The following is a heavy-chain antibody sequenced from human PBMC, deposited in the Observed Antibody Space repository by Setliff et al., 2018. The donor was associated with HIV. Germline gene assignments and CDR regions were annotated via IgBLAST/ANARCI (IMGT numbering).Heavy chain of an antibody. CDR1: GGSISSSTYY. CDR3: AFLWGYSYGDFFDY. V-gene: IGHV4-39*07. J-gene: IGHJ4*02. D-gene: IGHD5-18*01. CDR2: IYQSGST. Sequence: PSETLSLTCTVSGGSISSSTYYWGWIRQPPGKGLEWIASIYQSGSTYYNPSLKSRVILSIDTSKNQFSLKLSSVTAADTAVYSCAFLWGYSYGDFFDYWGQGMLVTVSS.